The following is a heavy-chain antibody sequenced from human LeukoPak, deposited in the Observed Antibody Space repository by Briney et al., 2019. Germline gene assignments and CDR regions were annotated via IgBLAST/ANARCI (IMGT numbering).Heavy chain of an antibody. Sequence: GGSLRLSCAASGFTFSSYGMHWVRQAPGKGLEWVAFIRYDGSNKYYADSVKGRFTISRDNSKNTLYLQMKSPRDEDTAVYYWAKVSGSGWYLDYWAQGTLVTVSS. D-gene: IGHD6-19*01. J-gene: IGHJ4*02. CDR2: IRYDGSNK. CDR1: GFTFSSYG. CDR3: AKVSGSGWYLDY. V-gene: IGHV3-30*02.